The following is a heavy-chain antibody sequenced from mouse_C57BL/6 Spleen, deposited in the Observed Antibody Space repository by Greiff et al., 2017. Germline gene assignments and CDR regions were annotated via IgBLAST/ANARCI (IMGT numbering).Heavy chain of an antibody. CDR1: GYAFSSSW. D-gene: IGHD4-1*01. CDR2: IYPGDGDT. V-gene: IGHV1-82*01. CDR3: ARSLGRGYYFDY. Sequence: QVQLKQSGPELVKPGASVKISCKASGYAFSSSWMNWVKQRPGKGLEWIGRIYPGDGDTNYNGKFKGKATLTADKSSSTAYMQLSSLTSEDSAVYFCARSLGRGYYFDYWGQGTTLTVSS. J-gene: IGHJ2*01.